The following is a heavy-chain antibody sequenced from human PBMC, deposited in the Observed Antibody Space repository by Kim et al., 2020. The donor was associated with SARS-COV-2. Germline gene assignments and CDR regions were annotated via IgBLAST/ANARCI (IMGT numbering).Heavy chain of an antibody. CDR2: ISGSGGST. CDR3: GHGSSWSPPTSYYYYYGIDV. CDR1: GFTFSSYA. V-gene: IGHV3-23*01. J-gene: IGHJ6*02. D-gene: IGHD6-13*01. Sequence: GGSLRLSCAASGFTFSSYAMSWVRQAPGKGLEWVSAISGSGGSTYYADSVKGRFTISRDNSKNTLYLQMNSLRAEDTAVYYCGHGSSWSPPTSYYYYYGIDVWGHGTTVTVPS.